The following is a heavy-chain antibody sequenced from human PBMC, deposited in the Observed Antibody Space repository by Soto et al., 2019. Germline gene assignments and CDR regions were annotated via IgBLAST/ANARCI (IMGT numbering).Heavy chain of an antibody. CDR3: ARVLGDYFLMDV. J-gene: IGHJ6*02. V-gene: IGHV3-33*01. CDR2: IWYDGSNK. Sequence: LRLSCAASGFTFSSYGMHWVRQAPGKGLEWVAVIWYDGSNKYYADSVKGRFTISRDNSKNTLYLQMNSLRAEDTAVYYCARVLGDYFLMDVWSQGTTVTVSS. D-gene: IGHD4-17*01. CDR1: GFTFSSYG.